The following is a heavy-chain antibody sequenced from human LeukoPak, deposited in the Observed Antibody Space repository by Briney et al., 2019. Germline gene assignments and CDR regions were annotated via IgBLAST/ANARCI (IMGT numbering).Heavy chain of an antibody. J-gene: IGHJ4*02. CDR1: GGSFSGYY. CDR3: ARASLWFGELLRPRFDY. Sequence: PSETLSLTCAVYGGSFSGYYWSWIRQPPGKGLEWIGEINHSGSTNYNPSLKSRVTISVDTSKNQFSLKLSSVTAADTAVYYCARASLWFGELLRPRFDYWGQGTLVTVSS. CDR2: INHSGST. V-gene: IGHV4-34*01. D-gene: IGHD3-10*01.